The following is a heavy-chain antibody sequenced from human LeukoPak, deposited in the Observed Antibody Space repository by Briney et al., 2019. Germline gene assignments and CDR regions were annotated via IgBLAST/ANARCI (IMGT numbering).Heavy chain of an antibody. Sequence: GASVKVSCKASGYTFTGYYMHWVRQAPGQGLEWMGWINPNSGGTNYAQKFQGRVTMTRDTSITTAYMELSSLRSDDTAVYYCARDRRISMITFRGQIYYYYMDVWDKGTTVTISS. V-gene: IGHV1-2*02. CDR3: ARDRRISMITFRGQIYYYYMDV. CDR2: INPNSGGT. D-gene: IGHD3-16*01. CDR1: GYTFTGYY. J-gene: IGHJ6*03.